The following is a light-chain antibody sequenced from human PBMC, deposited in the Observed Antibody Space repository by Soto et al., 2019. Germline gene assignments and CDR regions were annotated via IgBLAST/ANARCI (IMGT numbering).Light chain of an antibody. CDR1: QSVGSNY. CDR2: AAS. V-gene: IGKV3-20*01. CDR3: QQYGGSPWT. J-gene: IGKJ1*01. Sequence: EIVLTQSPGTLSLSPGDRATLSCRASQSVGSNYLAWYQQKPGQAPRLLIYAASSRAPGIPAKFSGSGSGTEFTLTISRLDPEDFAVYHCQQYGGSPWTFGQGTKVEIK.